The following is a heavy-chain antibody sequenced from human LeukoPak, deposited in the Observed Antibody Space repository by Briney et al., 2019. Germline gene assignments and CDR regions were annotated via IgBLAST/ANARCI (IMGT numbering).Heavy chain of an antibody. CDR2: ISTYNGHT. J-gene: IGHJ4*02. Sequence: ASVKVSCKASGYTFISSGISWVRQAPGQGLEWMGWISTYNGHTNYAQKVQGRVTMTTDTSTSTAYLELRSLKSDDTAVYYCARDAASDTSSYVVDVRSPYDYWGQGTLVTVSS. V-gene: IGHV1-18*01. CDR1: GYTFISSG. D-gene: IGHD3-22*01. CDR3: ARDAASDTSSYVVDVRSPYDY.